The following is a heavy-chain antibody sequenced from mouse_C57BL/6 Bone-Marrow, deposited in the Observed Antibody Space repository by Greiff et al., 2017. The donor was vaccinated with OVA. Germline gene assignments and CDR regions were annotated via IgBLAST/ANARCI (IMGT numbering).Heavy chain of an antibody. Sequence: VQLQQSGPGLVQPSQSLSITCTVSGFSLTSYGVHWVRQSPGKGLEWLGVIWRGGSTDYNAAFMSRLSLTKDNSKSQVFFKMNSLQADDTAIYYCAKTPRGSSWFAYWGQGTLVTVSA. CDR1: GFSLTSYG. D-gene: IGHD1-1*01. CDR3: AKTPRGSSWFAY. CDR2: IWRGGST. V-gene: IGHV2-5*01. J-gene: IGHJ3*01.